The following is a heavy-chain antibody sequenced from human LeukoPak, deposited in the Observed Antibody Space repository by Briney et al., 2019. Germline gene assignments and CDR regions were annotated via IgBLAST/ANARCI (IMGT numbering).Heavy chain of an antibody. J-gene: IGHJ3*02. CDR1: GFTFSSYA. D-gene: IGHD3-3*01. CDR3: AKPFFGTIFGVVINLAFDI. CDR2: ISGSGGST. V-gene: IGHV3-23*01. Sequence: PGGSLRLSCAASGFTFSSYAMSWVRQAPGKGLEWVSAISGSGGSTYYADSVKGRFTISRDNSKNTLYLQMNSLRAEDTAVYYCAKPFFGTIFGVVINLAFDIWGQGTMVTVSS.